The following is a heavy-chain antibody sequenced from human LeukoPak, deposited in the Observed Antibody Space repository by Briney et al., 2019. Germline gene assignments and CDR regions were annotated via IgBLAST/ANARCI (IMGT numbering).Heavy chain of an antibody. Sequence: PSETLSLTCTVSGGSISSSSYYWGWIRQPPGKGLEWIGCICYSGSTYYNPSLKSRVTISVDTSKNQFSLKLSSVTAADTAVYYCARETYGSGSFWSYYYYMDVWGKGTTVTISS. CDR2: ICYSGST. CDR3: ARETYGSGSFWSYYYYMDV. J-gene: IGHJ6*03. CDR1: GGSISSSSYY. D-gene: IGHD3-10*01. V-gene: IGHV4-39*02.